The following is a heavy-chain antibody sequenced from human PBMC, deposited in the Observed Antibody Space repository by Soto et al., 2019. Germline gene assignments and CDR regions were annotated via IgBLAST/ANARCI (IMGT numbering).Heavy chain of an antibody. CDR2: ISAYNGNT. D-gene: IGHD3-22*01. Sequence: ASVKVSCKASGYTFTSYGISWVRQAPGQGLEWMGWISAYNGNTNYAQKLQGRVTMTTDTSTSTAYMEPRSLRSDDTAVYYCAREDSSGYYYYYGMDVWGQGTTVTVSS. J-gene: IGHJ6*02. V-gene: IGHV1-18*01. CDR1: GYTFTSYG. CDR3: AREDSSGYYYYYGMDV.